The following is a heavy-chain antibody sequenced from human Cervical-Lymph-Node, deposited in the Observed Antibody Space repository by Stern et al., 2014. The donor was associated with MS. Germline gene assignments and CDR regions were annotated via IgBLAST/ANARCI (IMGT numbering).Heavy chain of an antibody. D-gene: IGHD1-1*01. Sequence: VQLVESGPGLVKPSETLSLTCTVSGASVSSFYWNWIRQSAGKGLEWIGRMYPSGGANYNPSLSSRVTMSVDTSKSQFSLRLISVTAADTAVYYCARDDHQLALYFDYWGQGALVTVSS. J-gene: IGHJ4*02. CDR1: GASVSSFY. V-gene: IGHV4-4*07. CDR2: MYPSGGA. CDR3: ARDDHQLALYFDY.